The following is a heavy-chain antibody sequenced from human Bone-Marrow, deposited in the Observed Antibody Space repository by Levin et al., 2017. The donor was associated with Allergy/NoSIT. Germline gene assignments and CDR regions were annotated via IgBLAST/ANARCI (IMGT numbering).Heavy chain of an antibody. CDR2: ISYDGSSK. V-gene: IGHV3-30*04. CDR3: ARVDPTGSYDY. J-gene: IGHJ4*02. D-gene: IGHD3-10*01. CDR1: GFGFRTYP. Sequence: HPGGSLRLSCSASGFGFRTYPMDWVRRAPGKGLHWVTTISYDGSSKEYADSVKGRFTISRDNSERTLYLQMNSLRIEDTGVYYCARVDPTGSYDYWGQGTLVSVST.